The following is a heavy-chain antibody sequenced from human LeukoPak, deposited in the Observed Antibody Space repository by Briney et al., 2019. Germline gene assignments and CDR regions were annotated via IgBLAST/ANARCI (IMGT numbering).Heavy chain of an antibody. D-gene: IGHD5-18*01. V-gene: IGHV1-2*02. CDR1: GYTFTGHY. CDR2: INPNSGGT. CDR3: ARDGAQLWSDAFDI. J-gene: IGHJ3*02. Sequence: GASVKVSCKASGYTFTGHYMHWVRQAPGQGLEWMGWINPNSGGTNYAQKFQGRVTMTRDTSISTAYMELSRLRSDDTAVYYCARDGAQLWSDAFDIWGQGTMVTVSS.